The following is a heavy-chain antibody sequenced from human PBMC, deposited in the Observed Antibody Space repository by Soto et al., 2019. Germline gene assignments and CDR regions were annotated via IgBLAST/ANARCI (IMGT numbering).Heavy chain of an antibody. Sequence: SETLSLTCTVSVSSIIDSNYYWGWIRQPPGKGLEWIGSIYYSASTYYNPSLKSRVTISVDTSKNQFSLKLSSVTAADTAVYYCARRPGGYYVDYWGQGTLVTVSS. J-gene: IGHJ4*02. CDR2: IYYSAST. CDR1: VSSIIDSNYY. V-gene: IGHV4-39*01. D-gene: IGHD3-22*01. CDR3: ARRPGGYYVDY.